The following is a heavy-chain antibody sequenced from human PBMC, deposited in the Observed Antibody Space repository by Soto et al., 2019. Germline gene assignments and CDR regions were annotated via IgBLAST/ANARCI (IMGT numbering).Heavy chain of an antibody. CDR1: GGSISSGGYS. CDR2: IYYSGST. D-gene: IGHD4-17*01. CDR3: ACTLYGDYDYYFDY. J-gene: IGHJ4*02. Sequence: SETLSLTCAVSGGSISSGGYSWSWIRQPPGKGLEWIGYIYYSGSTNYNPSLKSPVTISVDTSKNQFSLKLSSVTAADTAVYYCACTLYGDYDYYFDYWGQGTLVTVS. V-gene: IGHV4-30-2*02.